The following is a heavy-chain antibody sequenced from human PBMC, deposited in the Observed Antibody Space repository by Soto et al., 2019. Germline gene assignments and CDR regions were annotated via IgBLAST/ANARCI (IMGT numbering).Heavy chain of an antibody. CDR3: ARDPPQPDY. V-gene: IGHV1-18*01. CDR1: GYTFASYA. D-gene: IGHD1-1*01. Sequence: QVQLVQSGAEVKKPGASVKVSCKASGYTFASYAISWMRQAPGQGLEWMGWISAYNGNTNYAEKLQGRVTMTADTSTSSSYRELRSLRSDDTAVYYCARDPPQPDYWGQGTLVTVSS. CDR2: ISAYNGNT. J-gene: IGHJ4*02.